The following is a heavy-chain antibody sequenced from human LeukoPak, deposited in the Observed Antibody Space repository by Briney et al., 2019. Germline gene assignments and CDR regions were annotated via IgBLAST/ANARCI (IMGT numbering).Heavy chain of an antibody. J-gene: IGHJ4*02. V-gene: IGHV3-21*01. D-gene: IGHD6-13*01. Sequence: AGGSLRLSCAASEFTFSSYSMNWVRQAPGKGLEWVSSISSSSSYIYYADPVKGRFTISRDNAKNSLYLQMNSLRAEDTAVYYCARERQQLGLAGDYWGQGTLVTVSS. CDR2: ISSSSSYI. CDR3: ARERQQLGLAGDY. CDR1: EFTFSSYS.